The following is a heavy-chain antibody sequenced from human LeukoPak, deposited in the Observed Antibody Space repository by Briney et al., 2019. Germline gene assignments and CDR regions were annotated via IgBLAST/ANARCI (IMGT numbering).Heavy chain of an antibody. CDR1: GFTFSSYW. D-gene: IGHD1-26*01. Sequence: GGSLRLSCAATGFTFSSYWILWVRQAPGKGLVWVSRINSDGSSTHYADSVKGRFTISRDNAKNTLYLQMNSLRAEDTAVYYCARKGTSGSYSDYFDYWGQGTLVTVSS. J-gene: IGHJ4*02. V-gene: IGHV3-74*01. CDR2: INSDGSST. CDR3: ARKGTSGSYSDYFDY.